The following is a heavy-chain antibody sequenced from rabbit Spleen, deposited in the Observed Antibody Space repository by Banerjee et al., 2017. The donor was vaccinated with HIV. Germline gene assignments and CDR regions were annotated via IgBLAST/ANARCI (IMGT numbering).Heavy chain of an antibody. J-gene: IGHJ2*01. D-gene: IGHD7-1*01. CDR1: GFSFSSSYY. V-gene: IGHV1S40*01. Sequence: QSLEESGGGLVKPGASLTLTCTASGFSFSSSYYMCWVRQAPGKGLEWIACIETSGPSALYASWAKGRFTISKTSSTAVTLQMTSLTAADTATYFCARDPYCRIDGTLNLWGPGTLVTVS. CDR3: ARDPYCRIDGTLNL. CDR2: IETSGPSA.